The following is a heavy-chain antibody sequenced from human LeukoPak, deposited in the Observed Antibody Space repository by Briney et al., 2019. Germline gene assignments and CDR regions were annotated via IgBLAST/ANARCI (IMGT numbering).Heavy chain of an antibody. CDR1: GGSFSGYY. J-gene: IGHJ1*01. D-gene: IGHD3-22*01. CDR3: ARGPNYYDSSGYPIQH. Sequence: SETLSLTCAVYGGSFSGYYWRWIRQPPGKGLEWIGEINHSGSTNYNPSLKSRVTISVDTSKNQFSLKLSSVTAADTAVYYCARGPNYYDSSGYPIQHWGQGTLVTVSS. V-gene: IGHV4-34*01. CDR2: INHSGST.